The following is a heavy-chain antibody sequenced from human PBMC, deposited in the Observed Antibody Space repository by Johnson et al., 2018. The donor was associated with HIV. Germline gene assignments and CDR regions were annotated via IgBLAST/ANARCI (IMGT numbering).Heavy chain of an antibody. J-gene: IGHJ3*01. CDR1: GFTVSSNY. CDR2: IYSGGTT. Sequence: VQLVESGGGLIQPGGSLRLSCAASGFTVSSNYMIWVRQAPGKGLEWVSVIYSGGTTNYADSVKGRFTISRDTSQNTVFLQMNSLRAEDTAVYYCARDRARDAFDVWGQGTMVTVSS. CDR3: ARDRARDAFDV. V-gene: IGHV3-66*03.